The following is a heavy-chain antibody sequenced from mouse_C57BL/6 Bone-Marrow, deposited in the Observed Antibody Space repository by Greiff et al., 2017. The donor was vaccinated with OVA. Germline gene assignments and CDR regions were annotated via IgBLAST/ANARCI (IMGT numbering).Heavy chain of an antibody. CDR2: IDPSDSYT. CDR3: ARRYTPYYCDY. D-gene: IGHD2-12*01. V-gene: IGHV1-69*01. J-gene: IGHJ2*01. Sequence: QVQLQQPGAELVMPGASVKLSCKASGYTFTSYWMHWVKQRPGQGLEWIGEIDPSDSYTNYNQKFKGKSTLTVDKSSSTAYMQLSSLTSEDSAVYYCARRYTPYYCDYWGQGTTLTVSS. CDR1: GYTFTSYW.